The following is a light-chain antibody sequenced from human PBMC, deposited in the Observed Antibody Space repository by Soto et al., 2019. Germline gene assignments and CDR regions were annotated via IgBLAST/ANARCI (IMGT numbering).Light chain of an antibody. J-gene: IGLJ3*02. CDR2: EVS. V-gene: IGLV2-14*01. CDR3: NSYTTTSARV. CDR1: SNDVGAFNF. Sequence: QPASVSGSPGQSITISCTGTSNDVGAFNFVSWYQQHPGKAPKVIIYEVSNRPSGVSNRFSGSKSGNTASLTISGLQAEDEADYYCNSYTTTSARVFGGGTKVTVL.